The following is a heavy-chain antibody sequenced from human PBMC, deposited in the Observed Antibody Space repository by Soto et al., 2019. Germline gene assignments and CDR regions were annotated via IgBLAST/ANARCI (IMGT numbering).Heavy chain of an antibody. CDR3: ARGDGSGGSCCRRDV. V-gene: IGHV1-8*01. D-gene: IGHD2-15*01. CDR1: GYTFTSYD. CDR2: MNPNSGNT. Sequence: QVQLVQSGAEVKKPGASVKVSCKASGYTFTSYDINWVRQATGQGLEWMGWMNPNSGNTGYAQKFQGRVTMTRNTSTTPAYMELRSSKSEATDVYYCARGDGSGGSCCRRDVGGQGTTSPGSS. J-gene: IGHJ6*02.